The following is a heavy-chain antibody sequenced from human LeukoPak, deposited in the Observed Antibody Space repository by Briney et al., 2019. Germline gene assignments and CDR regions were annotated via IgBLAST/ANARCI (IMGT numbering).Heavy chain of an antibody. J-gene: IGHJ3*02. V-gene: IGHV3-30*18. CDR2: ISYDGSNK. Sequence: PGGSLRLSCAASGFTFSSYGMHWVRQAPGKGLEWVAVISYDGSNKYYADSVKGRFTISRDNSKNTLYLQMNSLRAEDTAVYYCAKLAVVVADAFDIWGQGTMVTASS. CDR1: GFTFSSYG. D-gene: IGHD2-15*01. CDR3: AKLAVVVADAFDI.